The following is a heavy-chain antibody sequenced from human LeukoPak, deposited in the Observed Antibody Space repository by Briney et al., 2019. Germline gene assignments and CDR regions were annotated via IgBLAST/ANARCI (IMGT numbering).Heavy chain of an antibody. CDR3: ARARDYFDSSEIGY. Sequence: GGSLRLSCAASGFTFSSYAMHWVRQAPGKGLESVSAISSNGVSTYYANSVKGRFTISRDDSKNTLYLQMGSLRAEDMAVYYCARARDYFDSSEIGYWGQGTLVTVSS. V-gene: IGHV3-64*01. CDR1: GFTFSSYA. CDR2: ISSNGVST. J-gene: IGHJ4*02. D-gene: IGHD3-22*01.